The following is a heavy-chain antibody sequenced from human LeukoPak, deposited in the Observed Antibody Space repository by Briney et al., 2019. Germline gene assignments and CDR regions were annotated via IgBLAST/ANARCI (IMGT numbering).Heavy chain of an antibody. CDR1: GFTFSSYS. D-gene: IGHD4-17*01. Sequence: PGGSLRLSCAASGFTFSSYSMNWVRQAPGKGLEWVSSISSSSSYIYYADSVKGRFTISRDNAKNSLYLQMNSLRAADTAVYYCAREDGDYGEYYFDYWGQGTLVTVSS. V-gene: IGHV3-21*01. CDR3: AREDGDYGEYYFDY. J-gene: IGHJ4*02. CDR2: ISSSSSYI.